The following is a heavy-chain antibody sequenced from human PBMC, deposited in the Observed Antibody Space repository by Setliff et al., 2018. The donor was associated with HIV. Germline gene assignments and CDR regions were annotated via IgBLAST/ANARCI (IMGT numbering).Heavy chain of an antibody. CDR2: IYYSGST. Sequence: PSETLSLTCTVSGGSISSGDYYWSWIRQPPGKGLEWIGYIYYSGSTYYNPSLKSRVTISVDTSKNQFSLKLSSVTAADTAVYYCATIIRLGELSLIGAFDIWGQGTMVTVSS. CDR3: ATIIRLGELSLIGAFDI. CDR1: GGSISSGDYY. V-gene: IGHV4-30-4*08. D-gene: IGHD3-16*02. J-gene: IGHJ3*02.